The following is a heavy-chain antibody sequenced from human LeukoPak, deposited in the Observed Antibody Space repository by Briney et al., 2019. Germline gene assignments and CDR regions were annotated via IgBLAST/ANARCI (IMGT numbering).Heavy chain of an antibody. CDR3: ARGYCSGGSCYSGNWFDP. V-gene: IGHV1-2*02. J-gene: IGHJ5*02. D-gene: IGHD2-15*01. Sequence: ASVKVSCKASGYTFTGYYMHWVRQAPGQGLEWMGWINPNSGGTNYAQKFQGRVTMTRDTSISTAYMELSRLRSDDTAVYYCARGYCSGGSCYSGNWFDPLGPGNPGHRLL. CDR2: INPNSGGT. CDR1: GYTFTGYY.